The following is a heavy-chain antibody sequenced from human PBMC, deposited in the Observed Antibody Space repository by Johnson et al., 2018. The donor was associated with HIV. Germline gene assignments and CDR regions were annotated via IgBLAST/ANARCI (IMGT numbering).Heavy chain of an antibody. V-gene: IGHV3-30*04. J-gene: IGHJ3*02. CDR1: GFTFSSYP. D-gene: IGHD1-26*01. Sequence: QVQLVESGGGVVQPGRSLRLSCAASGFTFSSYPMHWVRQAPGKGLEWVAVISYDGGNEYYADSMKGRFTISRDNSKNTLDLQMNRLRAQDTAVYYCARDWEGYAFDIWGQGTMVTVSS. CDR3: ARDWEGYAFDI. CDR2: ISYDGGNE.